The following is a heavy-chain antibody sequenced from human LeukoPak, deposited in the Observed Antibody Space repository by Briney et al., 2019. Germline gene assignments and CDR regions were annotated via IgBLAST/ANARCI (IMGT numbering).Heavy chain of an antibody. Sequence: GASVKVSCKASGYTFTSYYMHWVRQAPGQGLEWMGIINPSGGSTSYAQKFQGRVTMTRDMSTSTVYMELSSLRSEDTAVYYCASRGYCSSTSCAIDAGYYYYYMDVWGKGTTVTVSS. CDR1: GYTFTSYY. J-gene: IGHJ6*03. V-gene: IGHV1-46*01. CDR3: ASRGYCSSTSCAIDAGYYYYYMDV. D-gene: IGHD2-2*01. CDR2: INPSGGST.